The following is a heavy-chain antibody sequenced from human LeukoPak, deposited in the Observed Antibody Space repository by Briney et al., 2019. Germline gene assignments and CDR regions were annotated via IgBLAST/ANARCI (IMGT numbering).Heavy chain of an antibody. D-gene: IGHD6-13*01. V-gene: IGHV3-11*01. CDR3: ARVYSSSWSYFDY. Sequence: GGSLRLSCAASGFTFSDYYMNWIRQAPGKGLEWVSYISRGGSNIYYADSVKGRFTISRENAKNSLYLQMNSLRAEDTGVYYCARVYSSSWSYFDYWGQGTLVSVSS. CDR2: ISRGGSNI. J-gene: IGHJ4*02. CDR1: GFTFSDYY.